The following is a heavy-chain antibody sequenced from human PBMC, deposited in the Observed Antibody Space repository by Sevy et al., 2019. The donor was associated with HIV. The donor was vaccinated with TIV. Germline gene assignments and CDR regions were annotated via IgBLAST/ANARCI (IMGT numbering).Heavy chain of an antibody. CDR3: ARPYRTDPFYYYGSSGYYYPSYFDY. D-gene: IGHD3-22*01. CDR1: GFTFSDYW. CDR2: IKQDGYEK. J-gene: IGHJ4*02. V-gene: IGHV3-7*01. Sequence: GGSLRLSCAASGFTFSDYWMSWVRQAPGKGLEWVANIKQDGYEKYYVDSVKGRFTISRDNAKNSLYLQMNSLRVEDTAVYYCARPYRTDPFYYYGSSGYYYPSYFDYWGQGTLVTVSP.